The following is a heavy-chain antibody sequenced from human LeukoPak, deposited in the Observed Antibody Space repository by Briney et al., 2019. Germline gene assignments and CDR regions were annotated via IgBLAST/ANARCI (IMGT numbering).Heavy chain of an antibody. CDR2: FCGSEGNK. V-gene: IGHV3-23*01. Sequence: SGGSLRLSCAASGFTFSSYAMSWLPQAPGKGLEGVSAFCGSEGNKYYADSVKGRLTIPRDNPKITLYLQMRSLRPEDAAVYHCAKDYYDSSGQKGSYYFDYWGRGTLVTVSS. CDR3: AKDYYDSSGQKGSYYFDY. CDR1: GFTFSSYA. D-gene: IGHD3-22*01. J-gene: IGHJ4*02.